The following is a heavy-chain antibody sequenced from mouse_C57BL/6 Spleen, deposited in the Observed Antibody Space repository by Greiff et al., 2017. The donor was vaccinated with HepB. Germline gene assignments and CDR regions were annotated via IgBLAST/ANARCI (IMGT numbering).Heavy chain of an antibody. CDR3: ARDSNYPYWYFDV. V-gene: IGHV14-3*01. D-gene: IGHD2-5*01. J-gene: IGHJ1*03. Sequence: VQLKESVAELVRPGASVKLSCTASGFNIKNTYMHWVKQRPEQGLEWIGRIDPANGNTKYAPKFQGKATITADTSSNTAYLQLSSLTSEDTAIYYCARDSNYPYWYFDVGAQGPRSPSPQ. CDR2: IDPANGNT. CDR1: GFNIKNTY.